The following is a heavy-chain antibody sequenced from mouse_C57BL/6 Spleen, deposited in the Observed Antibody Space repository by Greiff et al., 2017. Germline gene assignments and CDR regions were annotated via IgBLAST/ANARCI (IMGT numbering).Heavy chain of an antibody. J-gene: IGHJ2*01. CDR3: ARKRDYDLDY. CDR2: IYPRSGNT. CDR1: GYTFTSYG. D-gene: IGHD2-4*01. V-gene: IGHV1-81*01. Sequence: VQLQQSGAALARPGASVKLSCKASGYTFTSYGISWVKRRTGQGLAWIGEIYPRSGNTYYNEKFKGKAPLTADKSSCTAYMELRCLTSEDSAVYICARKRDYDLDYWGQGTTLTVSS.